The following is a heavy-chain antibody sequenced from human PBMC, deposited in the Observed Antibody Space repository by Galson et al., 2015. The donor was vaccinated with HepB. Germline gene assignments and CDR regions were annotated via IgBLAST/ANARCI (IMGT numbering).Heavy chain of an antibody. CDR2: IWHDGSKT. CDR1: GFTLTNHG. D-gene: IGHD1-1*01. CDR3: ARDTRMFTGIDYMDV. J-gene: IGHJ6*03. Sequence: LRLSCAPSGFTLTNHGMHWVRQAPGKGLEWVAVIWHDGSKTIYVDSVRGRFTISRDNSENTVYLQMNSLRAEDTAVYYCARDTRMFTGIDYMDVWGKGTAVTVSS. V-gene: IGHV3-33*01.